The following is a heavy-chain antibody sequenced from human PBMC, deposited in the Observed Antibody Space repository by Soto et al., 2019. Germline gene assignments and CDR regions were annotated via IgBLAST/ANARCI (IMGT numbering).Heavy chain of an antibody. J-gene: IGHJ4*02. Sequence: QVQLVQSGTEVKKPGASVKVSCKASGYTFTTYGISWVRQAPGHELEWMGWSSAYNGNTNYAQKLQGRVTMTTDTSTSTAYMELRSLSSDDTAVYYCAREALGGWSFDYWGQGTLVTVSS. V-gene: IGHV1-18*01. CDR3: AREALGGWSFDY. D-gene: IGHD3-16*01. CDR2: SSAYNGNT. CDR1: GYTFTTYG.